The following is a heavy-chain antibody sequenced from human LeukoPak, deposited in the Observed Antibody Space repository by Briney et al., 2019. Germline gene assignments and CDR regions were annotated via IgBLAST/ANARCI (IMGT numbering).Heavy chain of an antibody. V-gene: IGHV1-8*03. CDR2: MNPNSGNT. Sequence: ASVTVSCKASGYTFTGYYMHWVRQAPGQGLEWMGWMNPNSGNTGYAQKFQGRVTITRNTSISTAYMELSSLRSEDTAVYYCARGGYSGYDGNFDYWGQGTLVTVSS. CDR1: GYTFTGYY. D-gene: IGHD5-12*01. CDR3: ARGGYSGYDGNFDY. J-gene: IGHJ4*02.